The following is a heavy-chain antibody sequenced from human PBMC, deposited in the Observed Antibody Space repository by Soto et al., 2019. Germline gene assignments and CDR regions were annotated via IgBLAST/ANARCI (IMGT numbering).Heavy chain of an antibody. CDR2: INHSGST. V-gene: IGHV4-34*01. CDR3: ARDRGYQVVSWSSNYYDLDV. CDR1: GGSVSGHY. J-gene: IGHJ6*02. D-gene: IGHD2-15*01. Sequence: QVQLQQWGAGLLKPSETLSLNCTVQGGSVSGHYWSWIRQSPGKGLEWIGEINHSGSTNYNPSLKSRVTISVDTSRNQFSLKVRSVTAADTAVYYCARDRGYQVVSWSSNYYDLDVWGQGATVTVSS.